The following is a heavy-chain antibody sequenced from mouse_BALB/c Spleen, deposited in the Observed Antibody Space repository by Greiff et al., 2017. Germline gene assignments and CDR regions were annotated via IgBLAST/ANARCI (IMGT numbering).Heavy chain of an antibody. V-gene: IGHV6-6*02. J-gene: IGHJ3*01. CDR1: GFTFSNYW. Sequence: EVKVEESGGGLVQPGGSMKLSCVASGFTFSNYWMNWVRQSPEKGLEWVAEIRLKSNNYATHYAESVKGRFTISRDDSKSSVYLQMNNLRAEDTGIYDCAYYRYDWCAYWGQGTLVTVSA. D-gene: IGHD2-14*01. CDR2: IRLKSNNYAT. CDR3: AYYRYDWCAY.